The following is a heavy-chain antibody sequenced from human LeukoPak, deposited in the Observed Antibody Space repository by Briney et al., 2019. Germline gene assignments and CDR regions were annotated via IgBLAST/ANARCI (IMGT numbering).Heavy chain of an antibody. CDR1: GFTFSSYW. J-gene: IGHJ4*02. CDR3: ARDRYYYYDSSGYSVRHDY. D-gene: IGHD3-22*01. CDR2: INTDGSGT. Sequence: GGSLRLSCAASGFTFSSYWMHWVRQAPGKGLVWVSRINTDGSGTSYADSVKGRFTISRDNAKNTLYLQMNSLRAEDTAVYYCARDRYYYYDSSGYSVRHDYWGQGTLVTVSS. V-gene: IGHV3-74*01.